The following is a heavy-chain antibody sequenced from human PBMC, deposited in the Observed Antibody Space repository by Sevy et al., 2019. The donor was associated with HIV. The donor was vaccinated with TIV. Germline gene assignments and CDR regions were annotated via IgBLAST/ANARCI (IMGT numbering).Heavy chain of an antibody. V-gene: IGHV7-4-1*02. CDR2: INTKTGDP. CDR3: ARRFWFGVRFDP. J-gene: IGHJ5*02. Sequence: ASVKVSCKASGYTFSDYGVIWVRQAPGQGLEWMGWINTKTGDPTYAQGFTGRFVFSLDTLVNTAHLQINSLKADDTAVYYCARRFWFGVRFDPWGQGTQVTVSS. D-gene: IGHD3-3*01. CDR1: GYTFSDYG.